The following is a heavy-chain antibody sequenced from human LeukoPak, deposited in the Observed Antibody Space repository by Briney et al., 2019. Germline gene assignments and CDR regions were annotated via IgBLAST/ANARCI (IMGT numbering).Heavy chain of an antibody. D-gene: IGHD6-25*01. CDR3: AREVSGLDY. CDR1: GYSFTSYA. Sequence: ASVKVSCKASGYSFTSYALHWVRQAPGQRLEWMGWINADNGNTEYSQRFLDRVTITRDTSASTAYMELSSLRSEDTAVYYCAREVSGLDYWGQGTLVTVSS. V-gene: IGHV1-3*01. CDR2: INADNGNT. J-gene: IGHJ4*02.